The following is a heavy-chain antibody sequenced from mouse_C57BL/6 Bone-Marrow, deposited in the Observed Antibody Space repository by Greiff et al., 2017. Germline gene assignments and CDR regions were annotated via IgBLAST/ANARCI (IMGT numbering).Heavy chain of an antibody. V-gene: IGHV1-81*01. CDR1: GYTFTSYG. D-gene: IGHD2-3*01. Sequence: VQLQQSGAELARPGASVKLSCKASGYTFTSYGISWVKQRTGQGLEWIGEIYPRSGNTYYNEKFKGKATLTADTSSSTAYMELRSLPSEDSAVFFSANRWLLRETYAMDYWGQGTSVTVSS. CDR2: IYPRSGNT. CDR3: ANRWLLRETYAMDY. J-gene: IGHJ4*01.